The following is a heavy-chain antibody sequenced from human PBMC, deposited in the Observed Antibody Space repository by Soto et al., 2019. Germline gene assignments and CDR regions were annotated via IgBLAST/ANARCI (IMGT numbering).Heavy chain of an antibody. D-gene: IGHD3-10*01. CDR3: ARAGAGPADFDY. V-gene: IGHV1-3*05. Sequence: QVQLVQSGAEEKKPGASVKVSCKASGYTFTGSAMHWVRQAPGQRLEWMGWINAGNGNTKYSQKFQGRVTITRDTSASTAYMELSSLRSEDTAVYYFARAGAGPADFDYWGQGTLVTVSS. CDR2: INAGNGNT. CDR1: GYTFTGSA. J-gene: IGHJ4*02.